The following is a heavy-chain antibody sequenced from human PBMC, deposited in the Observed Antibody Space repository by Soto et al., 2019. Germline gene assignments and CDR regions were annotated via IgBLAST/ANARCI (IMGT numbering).Heavy chain of an antibody. CDR3: ARHGSGGGLWLVIDF. CDR2: IYPDDSDT. Sequence: PGESLKISCKGSGNSFTSFWIGWVRQTPGKGLEWMGIIYPDDSDTRYNPSFQGHVTISVDKSTSTAYLEWSSLKASDTAMYYCARHGSGGGLWLVIDFWGQGTLVTVS. V-gene: IGHV5-51*01. CDR1: GNSFTSFW. D-gene: IGHD6-19*01. J-gene: IGHJ4*02.